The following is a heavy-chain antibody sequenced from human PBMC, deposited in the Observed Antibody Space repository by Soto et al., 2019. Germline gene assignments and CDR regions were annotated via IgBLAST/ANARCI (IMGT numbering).Heavy chain of an antibody. Sequence: EVQLVESGGGLVQPGRSLRLSCAASGFTFDDYAMHWVRQVPGKGLEWVSGINWNSGSIGYGDSVKGRFAISRDNAKNTLHLQMNSLSAEDTAFYYGVKDESINGYSAHFRHWGQGTLVTVSS. V-gene: IGHV3-9*01. D-gene: IGHD6-13*01. CDR3: VKDESINGYSAHFRH. CDR2: INWNSGSI. CDR1: GFTFDDYA. J-gene: IGHJ1*01.